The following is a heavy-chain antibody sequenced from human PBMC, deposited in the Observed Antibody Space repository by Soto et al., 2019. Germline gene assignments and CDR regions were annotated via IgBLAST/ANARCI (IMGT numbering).Heavy chain of an antibody. J-gene: IGHJ6*02. CDR1: GFTFSIYA. CDR3: AKEVVVESAGRSHYYYYGLDV. CDR2: ISGSGGRT. V-gene: IGHV3-23*01. Sequence: GGSLRLSCAASGFTFSIYAMSWVRQAPGKXLEWVSVISGSGGRTYYADSVKGRFTMSRDNSKNTLYLQMNSLRAEDTAVYCCAKEVVVESAGRSHYYYYGLDVWGQGTTVTVSS. D-gene: IGHD2-2*01.